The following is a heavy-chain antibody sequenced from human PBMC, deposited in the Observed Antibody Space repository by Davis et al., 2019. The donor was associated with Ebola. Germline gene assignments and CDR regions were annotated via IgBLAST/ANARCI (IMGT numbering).Heavy chain of an antibody. CDR2: INSDGSST. Sequence: GESLKISCAASGFTVSSNHMSWVRQAPGKGLVWVSRINSDGSSTSYADSVKGRFTISRDNAKNSLYLQMNTLRVEDTAIYYCVPGTWIRGQGTLVTVSS. CDR1: GFTVSSNH. CDR3: VPGTWI. D-gene: IGHD5-18*01. V-gene: IGHV3-74*01. J-gene: IGHJ4*02.